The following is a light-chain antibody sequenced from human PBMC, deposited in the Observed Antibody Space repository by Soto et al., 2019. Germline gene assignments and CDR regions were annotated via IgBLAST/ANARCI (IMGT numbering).Light chain of an antibody. J-gene: IGKJ1*01. Sequence: DIQMTQSPSTLSASVGDRVTITCRASQSIRRWVAWYQQKPGKAPKVLIYDASTLESGVPSRFSGDGSGTEFTLTISGLQPEDFATYYCQQYNSWTFGQGTKVDIK. CDR3: QQYNSWT. CDR1: QSIRRW. CDR2: DAS. V-gene: IGKV1-5*01.